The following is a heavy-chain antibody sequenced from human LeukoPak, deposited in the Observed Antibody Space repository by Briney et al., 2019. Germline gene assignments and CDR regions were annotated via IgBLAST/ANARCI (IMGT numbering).Heavy chain of an antibody. CDR2: IYYSGST. CDR1: GGSISSYY. Sequence: SEALSLTCTVSGGSISSYYWSWIRQPPGKGLEWIGYIYYSGSTNYNPSLKSRVTISVDTSKNQFSLKLSSVTAADTAVYYCARVDTASDAFDIWGQGTMVTVSS. J-gene: IGHJ3*02. CDR3: ARVDTASDAFDI. D-gene: IGHD5-18*01. V-gene: IGHV4-59*01.